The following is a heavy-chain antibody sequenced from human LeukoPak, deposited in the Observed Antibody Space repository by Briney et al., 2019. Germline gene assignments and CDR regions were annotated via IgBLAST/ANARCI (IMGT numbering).Heavy chain of an antibody. J-gene: IGHJ4*02. V-gene: IGHV1-2*02. Sequence: GASVKVSCKASGYTFTGSYMHWVRQAPGQGLEWMGWINPNSGGTNYAQKFQGRVTMTRDTSISTAYMELSRLRSDDTAVYYCARVVIRRHYESSGYYYEDPWGQGTLVTVSS. D-gene: IGHD3-22*01. CDR1: GYTFTGSY. CDR2: INPNSGGT. CDR3: ARVVIRRHYESSGYYYEDP.